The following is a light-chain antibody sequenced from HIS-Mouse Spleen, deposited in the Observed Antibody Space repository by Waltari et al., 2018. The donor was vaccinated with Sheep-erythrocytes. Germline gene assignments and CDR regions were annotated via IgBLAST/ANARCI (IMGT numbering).Light chain of an antibody. V-gene: IGLV3-21*03. CDR2: DDS. CDR3: QVWDSSSVV. J-gene: IGLJ2*01. Sequence: SYVLTQPPSVSVAPGKTARITCGGNNIGRKSVPWYQQKPGQAPVLVVYDDSDRPPGFPERFSGSNSGNTATLTISRVEAGDEADYYCQVWDSSSVVFGGGTKLTVL. CDR1: NIGRKS.